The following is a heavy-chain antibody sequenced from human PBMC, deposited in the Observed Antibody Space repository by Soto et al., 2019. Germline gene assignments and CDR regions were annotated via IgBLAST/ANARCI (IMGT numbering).Heavy chain of an antibody. CDR2: ISGSGGST. CDR3: AKRTVGWYFDL. V-gene: IGHV3-23*01. CDR1: GFTFSSYA. J-gene: IGHJ2*01. D-gene: IGHD4-17*01. Sequence: EVQLLESGGGLVQPGGSLSLSCAASGFTFSSYAMNWVRQAPGKGLEWVSVISGSGGSTYYADALKGRFTISRDNSKNTQYLQMNSLRAEDTAVYYCAKRTVGWYFDLWGRGTLVTVSS.